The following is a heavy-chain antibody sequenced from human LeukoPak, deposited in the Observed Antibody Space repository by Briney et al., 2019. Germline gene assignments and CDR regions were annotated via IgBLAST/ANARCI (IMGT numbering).Heavy chain of an antibody. CDR2: IYYSGST. CDR3: AREGIAPSARYNWFDP. CDR1: GASISGSGYY. D-gene: IGHD6-13*01. V-gene: IGHV4-39*07. Sequence: SETLSLTCAVSGASISGSGYYLGWIRQPPGKGLEWIGSIYYSGSTYYNPSLKSRVTISVDTSKNQFSLKLSSVTAADTAVYYCAREGIAPSARYNWFDPWGQGTLVTVSS. J-gene: IGHJ5*02.